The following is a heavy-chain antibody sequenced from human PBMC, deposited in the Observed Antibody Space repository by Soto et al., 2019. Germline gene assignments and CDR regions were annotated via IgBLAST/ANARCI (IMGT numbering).Heavy chain of an antibody. CDR1: GGSISSYY. V-gene: IGHV4-59*01. CDR2: IYYSGST. Sequence: SETLSLTCTVSGGSISSYYWSWIRQPPGKGLEWIGYIYYSGSTNYNPSLKSRVTISVDTSKNQFSLKLSSVTAADTAVYYCGSLQWLDPYYFDYWGQGTLVTVSS. J-gene: IGHJ4*02. CDR3: GSLQWLDPYYFDY. D-gene: IGHD6-19*01.